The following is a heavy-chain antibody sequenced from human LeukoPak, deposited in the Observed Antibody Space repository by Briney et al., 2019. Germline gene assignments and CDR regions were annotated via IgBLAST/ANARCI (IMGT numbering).Heavy chain of an antibody. Sequence: GGSLRLSCAASGFTFSSYAMPWVRQAPGKGLEYVSAISNNGDSTYYANSVKGRFTISRDNSKNTLYLQMGSLRAEDVAVYYCARNRYELGLDYWGQGTLVTVSS. CDR2: ISNNGDST. CDR1: GFTFSSYA. D-gene: IGHD1-26*01. CDR3: ARNRYELGLDY. J-gene: IGHJ4*02. V-gene: IGHV3-64*01.